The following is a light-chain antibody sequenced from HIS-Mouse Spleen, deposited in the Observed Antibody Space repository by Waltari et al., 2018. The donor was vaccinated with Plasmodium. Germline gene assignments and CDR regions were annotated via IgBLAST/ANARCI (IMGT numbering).Light chain of an antibody. CDR1: SSDVGIYNS. Sequence: QSALTQPASVSGSPGQSITIPCTGTSSDVGIYNSVSWYQQHPGKAPKLMIDEGSKRPSEVSNRFSGSKSGNTASLTISGLQAEDEADYYCCSYAGSSTLVFGGGTKLTVL. CDR3: CSYAGSSTLV. J-gene: IGLJ3*02. CDR2: EGS. V-gene: IGLV2-23*01.